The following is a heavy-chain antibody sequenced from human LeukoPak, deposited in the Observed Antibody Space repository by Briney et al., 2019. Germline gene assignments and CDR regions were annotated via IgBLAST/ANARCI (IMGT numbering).Heavy chain of an antibody. CDR2: INPSGGST. Sequence: GASVKVSCKASGYTFTSYGISWVRQAHGQGLEWMGIINPSGGSTSFAQKFQGRVIMTRDTSTSTVYMELSSLRSEDTAVYYCARGVYVWWELHRNWFDPWGQGTLVTVSS. V-gene: IGHV1-46*01. J-gene: IGHJ5*02. CDR3: ARGVYVWWELHRNWFDP. D-gene: IGHD1-26*01. CDR1: GYTFTSYG.